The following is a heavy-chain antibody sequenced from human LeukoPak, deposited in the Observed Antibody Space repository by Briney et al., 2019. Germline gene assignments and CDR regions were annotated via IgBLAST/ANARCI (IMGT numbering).Heavy chain of an antibody. CDR1: GFTFSSYA. Sequence: GGSLRLSCAASGFTFSSYAMHWVRQAPGKGLEYVSAIGSNGGSTYYANSVKGRFTISGDNSKNTLYLQMGSLRAEDMAVYYCARRSGWYDYWGQGTLVTVSS. J-gene: IGHJ4*02. V-gene: IGHV3-64*01. CDR3: ARRSGWYDY. CDR2: IGSNGGST. D-gene: IGHD6-19*01.